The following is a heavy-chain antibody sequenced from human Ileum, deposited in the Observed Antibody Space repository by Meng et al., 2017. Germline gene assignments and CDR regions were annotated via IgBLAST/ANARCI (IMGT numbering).Heavy chain of an antibody. D-gene: IGHD3-9*01. Sequence: ASVKVSCKASGYTFTSYYMHWVRQAPGQGLEWMGIINPSGGRTSYPQKFQGRVTMTRDTPTSTVYMELSSLRSEDTAMYYCARDYDILAGSWYYFDYWGQGTLVTVSS. CDR2: INPSGGRT. CDR1: GYTFTSYY. J-gene: IGHJ4*02. CDR3: ARDYDILAGSWYYFDY. V-gene: IGHV1-46*01.